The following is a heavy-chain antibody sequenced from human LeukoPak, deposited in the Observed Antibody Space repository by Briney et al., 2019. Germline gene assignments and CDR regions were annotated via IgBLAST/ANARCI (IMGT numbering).Heavy chain of an antibody. CDR3: AKGVGYSYGYVDY. CDR1: GFTFDDYA. V-gene: IGHV3-9*01. Sequence: GGSLRLSCAASGFTFDDYAMHWVRQAPGKGLEWVSGISWNSGSIGYADSVKGRFTISRDNAKNSLYLQMNSLRAEDTALYYCAKGVGYSYGYVDYWGQGTLVTVSS. CDR2: ISWNSGSI. J-gene: IGHJ4*02. D-gene: IGHD5-18*01.